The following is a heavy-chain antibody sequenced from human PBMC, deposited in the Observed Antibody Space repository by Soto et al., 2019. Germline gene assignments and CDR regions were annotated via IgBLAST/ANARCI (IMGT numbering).Heavy chain of an antibody. CDR1: GFTFSSYG. CDR3: AKDLGSGWYHFDY. CDR2: ISYDGSNK. J-gene: IGHJ4*02. D-gene: IGHD6-19*01. Sequence: QPGGSLRLSCAASGFTFSSYGMHWVRQAPGKGLEWVAVISYDGSNKYYADSVKGRFTISRDNSKNTLYLQMNSLRAEDTAVYYCAKDLGSGWYHFDYWGQGTLVTVSS. V-gene: IGHV3-30*18.